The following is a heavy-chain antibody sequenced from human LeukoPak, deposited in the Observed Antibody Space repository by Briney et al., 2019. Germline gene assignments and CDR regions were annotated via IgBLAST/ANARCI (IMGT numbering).Heavy chain of an antibody. J-gene: IGHJ4*02. CDR3: AKDIGEQWLRWAFVY. Sequence: ASVKVSCKASGYTFTSYGISWVRQAPGQGLEWMGWISAYNGNTNYAQKLQGRVTMTTDTSTSTAYMELRSLRSDDTAVYYCAKDIGEQWLRWAFVYWGQGTLVTVSS. V-gene: IGHV1-18*01. CDR1: GYTFTSYG. D-gene: IGHD5-12*01. CDR2: ISAYNGNT.